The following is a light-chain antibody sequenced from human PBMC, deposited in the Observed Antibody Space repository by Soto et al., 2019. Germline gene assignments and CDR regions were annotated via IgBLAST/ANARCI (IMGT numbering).Light chain of an antibody. CDR1: SSDVGGYNY. CDR3: ISYTSSSTLL. V-gene: IGLV2-14*01. Sequence: QSVLTQPASVSGSPGQSITISCTGTSSDVGGYNYVSWYQQHPGQAPQLMIYDVSNRPSGVSNRFSGSKSGNTASLTISGLQAEDEADYYCISYTSSSTLLFGTGTKLTVL. J-gene: IGLJ1*01. CDR2: DVS.